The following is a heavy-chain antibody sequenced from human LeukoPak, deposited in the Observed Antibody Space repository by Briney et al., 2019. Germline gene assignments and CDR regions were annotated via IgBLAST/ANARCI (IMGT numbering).Heavy chain of an antibody. J-gene: IGHJ4*02. Sequence: PSETLSLTCTVSGGSISSYYWSWIRQPPGKGLEWIGRIYTSGSTNYNPSLKSRVTMSVDTSKNQFSLKLSSVTAADTAVYYCARLKLERRPYFDYWGQGTLVTVSS. CDR2: IYTSGST. CDR3: ARLKLERRPYFDY. V-gene: IGHV4-4*07. CDR1: GGSISSYY. D-gene: IGHD1-1*01.